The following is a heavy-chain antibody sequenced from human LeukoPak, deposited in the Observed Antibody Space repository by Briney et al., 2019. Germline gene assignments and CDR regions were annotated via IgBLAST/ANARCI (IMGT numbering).Heavy chain of an antibody. J-gene: IGHJ4*02. V-gene: IGHV1-46*01. CDR3: ARDQEGFDY. CDR1: GYTFTSNY. CDR2: IYPRDGST. Sequence: APVKVPCKASGYTFTSNYIHWVRQAPGQGLEWMGMIYPRDGSTSYAQKFQGRVAVTRDTSTSTVHMELSGLRSEDTAVYYCARDQEGFDYWGQGTLVTVSS.